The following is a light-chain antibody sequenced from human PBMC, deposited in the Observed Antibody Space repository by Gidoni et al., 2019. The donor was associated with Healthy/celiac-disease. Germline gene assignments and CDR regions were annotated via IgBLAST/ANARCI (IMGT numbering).Light chain of an antibody. J-gene: IGKJ1*01. CDR1: QSVSSSY. Sequence: ELVLTQSPGTLSLSPGERATLSCRASQSVSSSYLAWYQQKPGQAPRRLIYGASSRATGIPDRFSGSGSGTDFTLTISRLEPEDFAVYYCQQYGSSPRTFXQXTKVEIK. CDR2: GAS. V-gene: IGKV3-20*01. CDR3: QQYGSSPRT.